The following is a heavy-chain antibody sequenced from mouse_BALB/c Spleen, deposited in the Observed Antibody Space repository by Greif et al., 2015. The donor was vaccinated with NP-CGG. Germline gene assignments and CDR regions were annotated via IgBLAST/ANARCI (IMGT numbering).Heavy chain of an antibody. CDR2: LLPGSGNT. V-gene: IGHV1-9*01. CDR1: GYTFSSYW. CDR3: ARSTVLGY. Sequence: VKLMESGAELMKPGASVKISCKATGYTFSSYWIEWVKQRPGHGLEWIGELLPGSGNTNSNETFKGKATFTADTSSNTAYMQLSILTYEDAAVYYCARSTVLGYWGQGTTLTVSS. J-gene: IGHJ2*01.